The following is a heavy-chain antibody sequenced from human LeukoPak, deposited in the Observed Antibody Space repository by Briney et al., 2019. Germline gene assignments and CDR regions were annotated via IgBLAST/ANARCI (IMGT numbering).Heavy chain of an antibody. Sequence: ASVKVSCKASGYTFTSYGISWVRQAPGQGLERMGWISAYNGNTNYAQKLQGRVTMTTDTSTSTAYMELRSLRSDDTAVYYCARDLPYSSPRIYNWFDPWGQGTLVTVSS. J-gene: IGHJ5*02. CDR3: ARDLPYSSPRIYNWFDP. D-gene: IGHD6-19*01. V-gene: IGHV1-18*01. CDR1: GYTFTSYG. CDR2: ISAYNGNT.